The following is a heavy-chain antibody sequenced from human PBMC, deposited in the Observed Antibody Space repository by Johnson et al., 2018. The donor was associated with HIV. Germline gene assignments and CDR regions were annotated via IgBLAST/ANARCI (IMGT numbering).Heavy chain of an antibody. CDR3: ARGQWLVPGAFDI. V-gene: IGHV3-7*01. D-gene: IGHD6-19*01. J-gene: IGHJ3*02. CDR1: GFTFTSYW. CDR2: IKQDESEK. Sequence: VQLVESGGGVVQPGRSLRLSCVASGFTFTSYWMSWVRQAPGKGLEWVANIKQDESEKYYMDSVRGRFTVSRDSAKNSLYLQMNSVRDDDTAVYYCARGQWLVPGAFDIWGQGTMVTVSS.